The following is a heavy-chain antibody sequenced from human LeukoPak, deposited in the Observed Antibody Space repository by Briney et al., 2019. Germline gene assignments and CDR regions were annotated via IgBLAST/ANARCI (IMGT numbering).Heavy chain of an antibody. J-gene: IGHJ4*02. CDR1: GFTFSSYA. D-gene: IGHD4-17*01. V-gene: IGHV1-46*01. CDR3: ARGRTTVSHFDY. CDR2: INPSGGST. Sequence: PGGSLRLSCAASGFTFSSYAMSWVRQAPGQGLEWMGIINPSGGSTSYAQKFQGRVTMTRDTSTSTVYMELSSLRSEDTAVYYCARGRTTVSHFDYWGQGTLVTVSS.